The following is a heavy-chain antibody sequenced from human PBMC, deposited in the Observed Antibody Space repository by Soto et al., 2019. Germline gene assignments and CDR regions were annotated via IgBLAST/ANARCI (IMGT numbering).Heavy chain of an antibody. V-gene: IGHV3-48*01. Sequence: GGSLRLSCVASGFKFGNYSMNWVRQAPGKGLEWISFISTSGSDIYYADSVKGRFTISRDIAKNSLYLQMNSLRAEDTAIYFCARDFSDYDPYYFDYWGQGTLVTVSS. CDR3: ARDFSDYDPYYFDY. J-gene: IGHJ4*02. CDR1: GFKFGNYS. D-gene: IGHD5-12*01. CDR2: ISTSGSDI.